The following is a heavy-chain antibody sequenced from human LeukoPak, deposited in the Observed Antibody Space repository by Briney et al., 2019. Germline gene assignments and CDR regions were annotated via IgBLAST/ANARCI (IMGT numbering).Heavy chain of an antibody. CDR2: INTNTGNP. Sequence: GASVKVSCKASGYTFTSYAMNWVRQAPGQGLEWMGWINTNTGNPTYAQGFTGRSVFSLDTSVSTAYLQISSLKAGDTAVYYCARGVDTAMVPTPSPDYWGQGTLVTVSS. V-gene: IGHV7-4-1*02. J-gene: IGHJ4*02. CDR1: GYTFTSYA. D-gene: IGHD5-18*01. CDR3: ARGVDTAMVPTPSPDY.